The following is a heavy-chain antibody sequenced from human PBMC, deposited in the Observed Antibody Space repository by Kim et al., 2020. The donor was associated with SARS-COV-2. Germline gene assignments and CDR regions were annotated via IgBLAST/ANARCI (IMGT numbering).Heavy chain of an antibody. Sequence: ASVKVSCKASGGTFSSYAISWVRQAPGQGLEWMGGIIPIFGTANYAQKFQGRVTITADESTSTAYMELSSLRSEDTAVYYCARSWVDTAMNPLIYFDYWGQGTLVTVSS. CDR1: GGTFSSYA. D-gene: IGHD5-18*01. CDR2: IIPIFGTA. CDR3: ARSWVDTAMNPLIYFDY. V-gene: IGHV1-69*13. J-gene: IGHJ4*02.